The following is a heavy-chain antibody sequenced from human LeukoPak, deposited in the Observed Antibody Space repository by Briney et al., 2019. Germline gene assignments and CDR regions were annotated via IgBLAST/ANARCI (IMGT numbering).Heavy chain of an antibody. D-gene: IGHD4-17*01. CDR2: INPNSGGT. V-gene: IGHV1-2*02. CDR3: AVTPTTVTTVTYDY. Sequence: ASVKVFCKASGYTFTGYYMHWVRQAPGQGLEWMGWINPNSGGTNYAQKFQGRVTMTRDTSISTAYMELSRLRSDDTAVYYCAVTPTTVTTVTYDYWGQGTLVTVSS. CDR1: GYTFTGYY. J-gene: IGHJ4*02.